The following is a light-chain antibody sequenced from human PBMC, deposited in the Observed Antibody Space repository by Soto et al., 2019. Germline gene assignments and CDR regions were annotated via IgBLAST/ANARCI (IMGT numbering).Light chain of an antibody. CDR2: ATS. V-gene: IGKV1-39*01. J-gene: IGKJ2*01. CDR1: RNITYY. Sequence: DIQMTQSPSSLSASVGDRVTMTCRASRNITYYLNWYRQKPGTAPELLVYATSRLNKGVPLRFSGSGSGTAFTLTISGLQPEDFGTYLCQHSHSTPYTSGQGTKVDIK. CDR3: QHSHSTPYT.